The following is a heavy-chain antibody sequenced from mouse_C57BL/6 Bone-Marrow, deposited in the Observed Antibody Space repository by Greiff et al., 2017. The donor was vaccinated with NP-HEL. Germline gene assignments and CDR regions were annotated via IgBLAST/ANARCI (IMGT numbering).Heavy chain of an antibody. CDR3: ARTIAY. V-gene: IGHV2-2*01. CDR1: GFSLTSYG. J-gene: IGHJ3*01. Sequence: QVQLQESGPGLVKPSQRLTITCTVSGFSLTSYGVHWVRQSPGKGLEWLGVIWSGGGTDYNADFISRMGISKDNSKSRVFFKMNSLQADDTAIYYCARTIAYWGQGTLVTVSS. CDR2: IWSGGGT.